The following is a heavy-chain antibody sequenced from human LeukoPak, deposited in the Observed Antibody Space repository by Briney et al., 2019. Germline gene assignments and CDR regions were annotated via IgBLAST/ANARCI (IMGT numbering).Heavy chain of an antibody. D-gene: IGHD1-26*01. V-gene: IGHV3-30-3*01. J-gene: IGHJ1*01. Sequence: PGGSLRLSCAASGFTFNSFTMHWVRQAPGKGLEWVALISLDGSYKFYADSVEGRFTISRDNSKSTLYLQMSSLRPEDTAVYYCVRDSGSLSFHHWGQGTLVTVSS. CDR2: ISLDGSYK. CDR3: VRDSGSLSFHH. CDR1: GFTFNSFT.